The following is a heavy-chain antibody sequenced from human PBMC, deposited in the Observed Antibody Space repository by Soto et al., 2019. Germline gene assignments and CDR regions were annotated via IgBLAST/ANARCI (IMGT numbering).Heavy chain of an antibody. CDR1: GFSLSTSGVG. V-gene: IGHV2-5*01. CDR3: ARRPRYSNYVDY. J-gene: IGHJ4*02. CDR2: IYWNDDK. Sequence: QITLKESGPTLVKPTQPLTLTCTFSGFSLSTSGVGVGWIRQPPGKALEWLALIYWNDDKRYSPSLKSRLTIAKDTSKNQVVLNMTNMDPVDTATYFWARRPRYSNYVDYWGQGTLVTVSS. D-gene: IGHD4-4*01.